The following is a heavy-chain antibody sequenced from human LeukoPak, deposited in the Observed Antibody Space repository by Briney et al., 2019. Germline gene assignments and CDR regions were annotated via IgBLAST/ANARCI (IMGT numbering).Heavy chain of an antibody. CDR1: GFTFSSYA. Sequence: GVSLTLSCAASGFTFSSYAMSWVRQAPGKGLEGVSAISGSGGSTYYADSVKGRFTISRDNSKNTLYLQMNSLRAEDTAVYYCAKDGTYCSSTSCPGAYYYYYGMDVWGQGTTVTVSS. CDR3: AKDGTYCSSTSCPGAYYYYYGMDV. V-gene: IGHV3-23*01. D-gene: IGHD2-2*01. J-gene: IGHJ6*02. CDR2: ISGSGGST.